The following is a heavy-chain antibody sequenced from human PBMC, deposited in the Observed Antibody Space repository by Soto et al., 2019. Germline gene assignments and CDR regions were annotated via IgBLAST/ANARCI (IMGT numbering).Heavy chain of an antibody. CDR1: GYTFTSYY. CDR2: INPSGGST. D-gene: IGHD3-10*01. CDR3: ARDGTLVGRGGMVRGVMYYYYMDV. Sequence: ASVKVSCKASGYTFTSYYMHWVRQAPGQGLEWMGIINPSGGSTSYAQKFQGRVTMTRDTSTSTVYMELSSLRSEDTAVYYCARDGTLVGRGGMVRGVMYYYYMDVWGKGTTVTVSS. V-gene: IGHV1-46*03. J-gene: IGHJ6*03.